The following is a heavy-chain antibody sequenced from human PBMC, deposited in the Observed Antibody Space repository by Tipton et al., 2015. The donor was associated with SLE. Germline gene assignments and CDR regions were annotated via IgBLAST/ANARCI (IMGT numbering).Heavy chain of an antibody. Sequence: TLSLTCDVYGGSFSDYYWMWIRQPPGKGLEWIGEINHSGSTICNPSLVSRVTISVDTSKNQFSLKLSSVTAADTAVYYCAREVVTGNGRHFGPWGQGTLVTVSS. D-gene: IGHD3-22*01. CDR1: GGSFSDYY. CDR2: INHSGST. J-gene: IGHJ5*02. V-gene: IGHV4-34*01. CDR3: AREVVTGNGRHFGP.